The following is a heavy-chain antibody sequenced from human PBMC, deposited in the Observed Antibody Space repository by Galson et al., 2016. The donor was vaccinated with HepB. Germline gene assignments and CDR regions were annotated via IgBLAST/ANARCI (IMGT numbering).Heavy chain of an antibody. CDR1: GYSFSSYG. CDR3: GRDQIYYGSGSYWGY. D-gene: IGHD3-10*01. Sequence: SVKVSCKASGYSFSSYGITWVRQAPGQGLEWMGSISGYSGTTDYAQELQGRVSMTRDTSTSTAYLELRSLRSDDTAVYCCGRDQIYYGSGSYWGYWGQGTLVTVSS. V-gene: IGHV1-18*04. CDR2: ISGYSGTT. J-gene: IGHJ4*02.